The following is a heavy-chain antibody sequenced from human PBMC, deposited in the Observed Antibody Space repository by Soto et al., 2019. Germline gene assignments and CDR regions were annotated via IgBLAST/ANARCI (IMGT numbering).Heavy chain of an antibody. V-gene: IGHV3-33*01. CDR3: SRGHRGSYFSGVEY. Sequence: QVQRLESGGGVVQPGRSLRLSCAASGFTFSSYGMHWVRQAPGKGLEWVAVIWYDGSNKYYADSVKGSFTISRDNSKNTMYLQMNSLRAKDTAVYYCSRGHRGSYFSGVEYWCQGTLVTVSS. D-gene: IGHD1-26*01. CDR1: GFTFSSYG. J-gene: IGHJ4*02. CDR2: IWYDGSNK.